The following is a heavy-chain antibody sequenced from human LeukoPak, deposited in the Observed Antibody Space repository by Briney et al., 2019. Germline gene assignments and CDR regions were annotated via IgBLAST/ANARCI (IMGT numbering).Heavy chain of an antibody. D-gene: IGHD6-13*01. V-gene: IGHV6-1*01. J-gene: IGHJ4*02. CDR2: TYYRSNWYN. Sequence: SQTLSLTCAISGDNVSSNSAAWNWIRQSPSRGLEWLGRTYYRSNWYNDYAVSVKSRITINTDTSKNQFSLHLNSVTPEDTAVYYCARERGSSWYLGYWGQGTLVTVSS. CDR1: GDNVSSNSAA. CDR3: ARERGSSWYLGY.